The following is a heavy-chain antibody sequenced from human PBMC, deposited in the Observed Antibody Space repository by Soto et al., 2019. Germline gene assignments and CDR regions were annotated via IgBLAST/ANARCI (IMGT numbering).Heavy chain of an antibody. J-gene: IGHJ4*02. CDR3: AREVLWSRYFDY. Sequence: QVQLVESGGGVVQPGRSLRLSCAASGFIFSNYVRYWVRRAPGKGLEWVAFMSYDGTTKSYADSVKGRFTISRDNSQNTLYLQMNSLRPEDTGVYYCAREVLWSRYFDYWGQGTLVTVSS. V-gene: IGHV3-30-3*01. CDR1: GFIFSNYV. D-gene: IGHD3-10*01. CDR2: MSYDGTTK.